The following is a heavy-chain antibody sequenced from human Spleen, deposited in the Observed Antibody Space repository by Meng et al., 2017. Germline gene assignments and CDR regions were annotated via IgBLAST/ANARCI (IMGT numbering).Heavy chain of an antibody. CDR2: IDPKSGDT. Sequence: QVQQVRSWAGVNKPGASVKVSSKPSGYNFPAYWLHWGRRAPGQGLEWMGRIDPKSGDTHYAQRFQGRVTMTGDTSISTAYMELSGLRSDDTAMYYCARDEDISAAGKLFGDYWGQGTLVTVSS. J-gene: IGHJ4*02. CDR3: ARDEDISAAGKLFGDY. V-gene: IGHV1-2*06. D-gene: IGHD6-13*01. CDR1: GYNFPAYW.